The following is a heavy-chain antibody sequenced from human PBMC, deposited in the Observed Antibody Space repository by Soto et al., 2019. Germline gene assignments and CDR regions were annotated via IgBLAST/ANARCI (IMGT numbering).Heavy chain of an antibody. Sequence: QITLKEAGPTLVKPTETLTLTCTFSGFSFTTTRMGVGWTRQPPGKALEWLAIIYWDGESRYNPLLRRRLTLTEDPSKHQVVLTMTTMDPKDTATYYCAHRDSTGTTTYFDSWGQGIPVTVAS. CDR3: AHRDSTGTTTYFDS. CDR2: IYWDGES. V-gene: IGHV2-5*02. D-gene: IGHD1-1*01. J-gene: IGHJ4*02. CDR1: GFSFTTTRMG.